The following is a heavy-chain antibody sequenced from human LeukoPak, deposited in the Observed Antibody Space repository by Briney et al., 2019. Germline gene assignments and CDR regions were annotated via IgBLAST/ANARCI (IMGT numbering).Heavy chain of an antibody. CDR1: GFTFDDYA. CDR3: ARDGVAVAGIPWYAFDI. Sequence: GGSLRLSCAASGFTFDDYAMHWVRQAPGKGLVWVSRINSDGSSTSYADSVKGRFTISRDNAKNTLYLQMNSLRAEDTAVYYCARDGVAVAGIPWYAFDIWGQGTMVTVSS. D-gene: IGHD6-19*01. CDR2: INSDGSST. J-gene: IGHJ3*02. V-gene: IGHV3-74*01.